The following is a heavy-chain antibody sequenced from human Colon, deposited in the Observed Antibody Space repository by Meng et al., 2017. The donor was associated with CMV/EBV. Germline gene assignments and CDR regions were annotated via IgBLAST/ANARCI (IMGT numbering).Heavy chain of an antibody. D-gene: IGHD2-2*02. V-gene: IGHV3-11*01. CDR2: ISGSGSAI. CDR1: GFSFSYFW. CDR3: ARDCSVTSCYNPINSYYYFYGMDV. Sequence: GGSLRLSCAASGFSFSYFWMHWVRQPPGKGLERISYISGSGSAIYYADSVKGRFTISRDNAKSSLYLQMNSLRAEDTAVYYCARDCSVTSCYNPINSYYYFYGMDVWGQGAAVTVSS. J-gene: IGHJ6*02.